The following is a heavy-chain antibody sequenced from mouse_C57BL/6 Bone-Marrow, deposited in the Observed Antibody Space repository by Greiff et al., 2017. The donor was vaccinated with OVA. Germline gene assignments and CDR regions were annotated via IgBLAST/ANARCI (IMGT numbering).Heavy chain of an antibody. V-gene: IGHV1-15*01. D-gene: IGHD1-1*01. CDR1: GYTFTDYE. CDR2: IDPATGGT. J-gene: IGHJ3*01. CDR3: TRHYYYGSSPAWFAY. Sequence: QVQLQQSGAELVRPGASVTLSCKASGYTFTDYEMHWVKQTPVHGLEWIGAIDPATGGTAYNQKFKGKAILTADKSSSTAYMELRSLTSEDSAVYYCTRHYYYGSSPAWFAYWGQGTLVTVSA.